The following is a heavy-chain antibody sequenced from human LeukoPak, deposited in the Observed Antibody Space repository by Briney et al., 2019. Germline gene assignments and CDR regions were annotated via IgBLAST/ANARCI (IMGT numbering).Heavy chain of an antibody. J-gene: IGHJ4*02. V-gene: IGHV4-34*01. D-gene: IGHD3-16*02. CDR3: ARGRLFVVD. CDR1: GGSFSGYY. CDR2: MNHGGGT. Sequence: SETLSLTCAVYGGSFSGYYWSWIRHPPERGLEGIGDMNHGGGTNYNPSLKSRVNISVDTSKNQFSLKLSSVFAADTAVYFCARGRLFVVDWGQGTLVTVSS.